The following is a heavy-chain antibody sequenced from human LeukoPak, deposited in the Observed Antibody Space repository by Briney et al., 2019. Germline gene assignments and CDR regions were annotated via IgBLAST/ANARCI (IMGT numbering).Heavy chain of an antibody. D-gene: IGHD2-21*02. J-gene: IGHJ4*02. CDR1: GFTFSSYG. Sequence: PGGSLRLSCAASGFTFSSYGMHWVRQAPGKGLEWVAVISYDGSNKYYADSVKGRFTISRDNSKNTLYLQMNSLRAEDTAVYYCAKGDVDYWGQGALVTVSS. CDR3: AKGDVDY. V-gene: IGHV3-30*18. CDR2: ISYDGSNK.